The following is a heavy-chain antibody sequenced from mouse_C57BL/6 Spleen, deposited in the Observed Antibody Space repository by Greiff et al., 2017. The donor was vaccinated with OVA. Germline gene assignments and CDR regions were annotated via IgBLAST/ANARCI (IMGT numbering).Heavy chain of an antibody. J-gene: IGHJ4*01. CDR1: GYTFTSYG. D-gene: IGHD1-1*01. Sequence: QVQLKESGAELARPGASVKLSCKASGYTFTSYGISWVKQRTGQGLEWIGEIYPRSGNTYYNEKFKGKATLTADKSSSTAYMELRSLTSEDSAVYFCARGGYGSSSNYYAMDYWGQGTSVTVSS. V-gene: IGHV1-81*01. CDR2: IYPRSGNT. CDR3: ARGGYGSSSNYYAMDY.